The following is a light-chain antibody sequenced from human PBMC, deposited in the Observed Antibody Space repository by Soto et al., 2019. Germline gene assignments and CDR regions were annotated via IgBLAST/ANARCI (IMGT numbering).Light chain of an antibody. V-gene: IGLV2-14*01. J-gene: IGLJ1*01. CDR1: SSDVGDYNY. CDR3: SSYTRSTTLYV. Sequence: QSVLTQPASVSGSPGQSLTISCTGTSSDVGDYNYVSWYQQHQGKAPKLMIYEVSNRTSGVSNRFSGSRSGNTDSLTIYWRQAEDEAAYYCSSYTRSTTLYVCGPAPKGTVL. CDR2: EVS.